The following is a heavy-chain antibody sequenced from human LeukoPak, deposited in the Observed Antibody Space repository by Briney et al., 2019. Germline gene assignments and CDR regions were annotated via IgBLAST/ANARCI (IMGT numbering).Heavy chain of an antibody. CDR1: GYSFTSYG. CDR3: VREGSGRPFDY. Sequence: ASVKVSCKASGYSFTSYGISWVRQAPGQGLEWMAWIGTYNGNTHYAQNLQGRVTVTTDTSTGTAYMELRSLRSDDTAVYYCVREGSGRPFDYWGQGTLVTVSS. V-gene: IGHV1-18*04. J-gene: IGHJ4*02. D-gene: IGHD6-19*01. CDR2: IGTYNGNT.